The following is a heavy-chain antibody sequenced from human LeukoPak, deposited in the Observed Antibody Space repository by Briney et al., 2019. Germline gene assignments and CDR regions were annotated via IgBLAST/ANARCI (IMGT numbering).Heavy chain of an antibody. CDR3: AKDRKWELLGFDY. CDR2: ISGSGGST. V-gene: IGHV3-23*01. D-gene: IGHD1-26*01. CDR1: GFTFSSYA. Sequence: PGGSLRLSCAASGFTFSSYAMSWVRQAPGKGLEWVSAISGSGGSTYYADSVKGRFTISRDNSKNTLYLQMNGLRAEDTAVYYCAKDRKWELLGFDYWGQGTLVTVSS. J-gene: IGHJ4*02.